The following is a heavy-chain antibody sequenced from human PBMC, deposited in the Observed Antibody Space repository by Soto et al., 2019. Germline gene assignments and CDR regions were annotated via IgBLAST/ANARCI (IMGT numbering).Heavy chain of an antibody. D-gene: IGHD2-8*01. Sequence: ETLSLTCAVYGGSFSGYFWSWIRQPPGKGLEWIGEINHGGSTNYNPSLKSRVTMSVDTSKNQFSLKLSSVTAADTAVYYCARVHVVLMEFANWFDPRGLGTLVTGSS. CDR3: ARVHVVLMEFANWFDP. J-gene: IGHJ5*02. CDR1: GGSFSGYF. V-gene: IGHV4-34*01. CDR2: INHGGST.